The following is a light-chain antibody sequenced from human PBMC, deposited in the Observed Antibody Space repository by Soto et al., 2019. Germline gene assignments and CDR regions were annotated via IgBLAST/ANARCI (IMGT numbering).Light chain of an antibody. CDR2: GND. V-gene: IGLV1-44*01. Sequence: QSLLTQPPSASGTPGHRVTISCSGGSSNIGSNTVNWYQHLPGAAPKLLIYGNDQRPSGVPDRFSGSKSGTSVFLAISGLQSEDEADYCCTAWDDSLRAVLFGGGTKLTVL. CDR3: TAWDDSLRAVL. J-gene: IGLJ2*01. CDR1: SSNIGSNT.